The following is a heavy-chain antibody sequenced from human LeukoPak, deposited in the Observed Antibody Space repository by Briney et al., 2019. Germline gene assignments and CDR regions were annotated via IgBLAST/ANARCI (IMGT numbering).Heavy chain of an antibody. CDR3: ARDPPND. V-gene: IGHV1-18*01. CDR1: GYSFTSYG. J-gene: IGHJ4*02. Sequence: ASFRVACKASGYSFTSYGISWVGQAPGQGLEWMGWISAYNGNTNYAQKLQGRVTMTTDTSTSTAYMELSSLRSEDTAVYYCARDPPNDWGQGTLVTVSS. CDR2: ISAYNGNT.